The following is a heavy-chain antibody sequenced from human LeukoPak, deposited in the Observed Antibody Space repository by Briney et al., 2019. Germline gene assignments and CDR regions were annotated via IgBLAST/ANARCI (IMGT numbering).Heavy chain of an antibody. CDR3: ARVSFMAAAGTGWFDP. CDR1: GFTVSSNY. J-gene: IGHJ5*02. D-gene: IGHD6-13*01. CDR2: IYSGGST. Sequence: GGSLRLSCAASGFTVSSNYMSWVRQAPGKGLEWVSVIYSGGSTYYADSVKGRFTISRDNSKNTLYLQMNSLRAEDTAVYYCARVSFMAAAGTGWFDPWGQGTLVTVSS. V-gene: IGHV3-66*01.